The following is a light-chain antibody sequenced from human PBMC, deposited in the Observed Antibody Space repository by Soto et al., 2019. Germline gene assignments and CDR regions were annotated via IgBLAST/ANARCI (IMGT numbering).Light chain of an antibody. CDR3: MEGTLWPPAT. CDR1: QSLVNSDGNTY. CDR2: KVS. J-gene: IGKJ2*01. Sequence: DVVMTQSPLSLPVTLGQPASISCRSSQSLVNSDGNTYLNWFQQRPGRSPRRLIYKVSNRDSGVPDRLSGSGSGTDFTLRISRVEAGDVGVYYCMEGTLWPPATSGQGTKLEIK. V-gene: IGKV2-30*01.